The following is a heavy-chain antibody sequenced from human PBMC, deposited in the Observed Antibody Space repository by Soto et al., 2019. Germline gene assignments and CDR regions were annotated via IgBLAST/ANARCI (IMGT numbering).Heavy chain of an antibody. CDR3: ARGGEVATISYFDY. CDR1: GYTFTNYW. V-gene: IGHV5-51*01. J-gene: IGHJ4*02. Sequence: XESLRISLKGPGYTFTNYWIGLVRQMPGKGLEWMGIIYPGDSDTRYSPSFQGQVTISADKSISTAYLQWSSLKASDTAMYYCARGGEVATISYFDYWGQGTLVTVSS. D-gene: IGHD5-12*01. CDR2: IYPGDSDT.